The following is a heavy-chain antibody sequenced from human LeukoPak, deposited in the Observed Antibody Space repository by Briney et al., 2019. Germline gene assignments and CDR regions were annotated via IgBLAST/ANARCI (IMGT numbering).Heavy chain of an antibody. CDR3: AKVSGVNWNDRPPTDEFDY. V-gene: IGHV3-23*01. J-gene: IGHJ4*02. CDR2: ISGSGGST. D-gene: IGHD1-1*01. Sequence: PGGSLRLSCVASGFTFSSYAMSWVRQAPGKGLEWVSAISGSGGSTYYADSVKGRFTISRDNSKNTLYLQMNSLRAEDTAVYYCAKVSGVNWNDRPPTDEFDYWGQGTLVTVSS. CDR1: GFTFSSYA.